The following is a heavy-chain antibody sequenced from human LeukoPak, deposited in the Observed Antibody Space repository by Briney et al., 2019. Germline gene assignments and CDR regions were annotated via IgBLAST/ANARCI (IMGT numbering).Heavy chain of an antibody. CDR1: GFTFSSYG. J-gene: IGHJ4*02. D-gene: IGHD6-13*01. Sequence: LPGGSLRLSCAASGFTFSSYGMHWVRQAPGKGLEWVAVISYDGSNKYYADSVKGRFTISRDNSKNTLYLQMNSLRAEDTAVYYCAKVAAAEDFDYWGQGTLVTVSS. CDR3: AKVAAAEDFDY. V-gene: IGHV3-30*18. CDR2: ISYDGSNK.